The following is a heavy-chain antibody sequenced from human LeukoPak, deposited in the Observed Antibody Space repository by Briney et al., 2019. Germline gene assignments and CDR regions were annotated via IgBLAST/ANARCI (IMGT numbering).Heavy chain of an antibody. J-gene: IGHJ4*02. CDR3: ARGGRRDGHNFGY. V-gene: IGHV4-59*01. CDR1: NGSMNTYY. Sequence: SETLSLTCTVSNGSMNTYYWNWIRQPPRKGLEWIGYIYYSGSTNYNPSLKSRVTISVDTSKSQFSLKLSSVTAADTAVYYCARGGRRDGHNFGYWGQGTLVTVSS. CDR2: IYYSGST. D-gene: IGHD5-24*01.